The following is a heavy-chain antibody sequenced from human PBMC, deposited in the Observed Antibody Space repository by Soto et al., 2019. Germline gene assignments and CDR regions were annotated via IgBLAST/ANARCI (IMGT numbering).Heavy chain of an antibody. Sequence: QVQLVQSGAEVRQPAASVKVYCKTSGYTFTSYDINWMRQATGQGLERMGWVNPNSGNTRIVQNFQGRVTMTRDTSLGTVYMELSSLTSDDTAVYYCARGADRGIDYWGQGTLVTVSS. CDR3: ARGADRGIDY. D-gene: IGHD1-1*01. J-gene: IGHJ4*02. CDR2: VNPNSGNT. V-gene: IGHV1-8*01. CDR1: GYTFTSYD.